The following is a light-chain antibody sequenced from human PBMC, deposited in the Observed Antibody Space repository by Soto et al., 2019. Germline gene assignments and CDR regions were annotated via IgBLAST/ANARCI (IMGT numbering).Light chain of an antibody. CDR1: QSVGSS. CDR2: GAS. CDR3: QQYKNWSPVT. J-gene: IGKJ4*01. Sequence: ETVMTQSPATLSVSPGERATLSCRASQSVGSSLAWYQQKPGQAPRLLIYGASTRATGIPGRFRGSGSGTDFPLTISSLQSEDFAVYYCQQYKNWSPVTFGGGTKVEIK. V-gene: IGKV3-15*01.